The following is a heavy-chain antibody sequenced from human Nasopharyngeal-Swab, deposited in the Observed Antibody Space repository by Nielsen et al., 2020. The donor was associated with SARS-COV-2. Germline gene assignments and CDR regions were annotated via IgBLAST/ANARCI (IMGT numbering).Heavy chain of an antibody. V-gene: IGHV3-21*01. Sequence: GESLKISCAASGFTFSNYSMNWVRQAPGKGLEWVSSISSSSSYIYYADSVKGRFTISRDNAKNSLYLQMNSLRAEDTAVYYCARDPLAVAGIGEVVDYWGQGTLVTVSS. D-gene: IGHD6-19*01. CDR2: ISSSSSYI. J-gene: IGHJ4*02. CDR3: ARDPLAVAGIGEVVDY. CDR1: GFTFSNYS.